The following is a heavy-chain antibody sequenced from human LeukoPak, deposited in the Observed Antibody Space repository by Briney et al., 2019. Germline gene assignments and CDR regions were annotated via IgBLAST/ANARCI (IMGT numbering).Heavy chain of an antibody. CDR3: ARDVFDY. J-gene: IGHJ4*02. CDR1: GFSLSTYW. V-gene: IGHV3-7*01. Sequence: GGSLRLSCVASGFSLSTYWVSWVRQAPGKGLEWVANIKTDGTEKHYVDSVKGRFTISRDNAKNSLYLQMDSLRAEDTAFYYCARDVFDYWGQGTLVTVSS. CDR2: IKTDGTEK.